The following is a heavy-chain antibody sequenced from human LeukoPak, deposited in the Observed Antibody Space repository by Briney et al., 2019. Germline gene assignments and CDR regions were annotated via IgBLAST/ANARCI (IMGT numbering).Heavy chain of an antibody. J-gene: IGHJ4*02. Sequence: PSETLSLTCTVSGGSISSYYWSWIRQPPGKGLEWIGYIYYSGSTNYNPSLKSRVTISVDTSKNQFSLKLSSVTAADTAVYYCARDRGYYDSSGYYYAPGDYWGQGTLVTVSS. CDR3: ARDRGYYDSSGYYYAPGDY. CDR1: GGSISSYY. D-gene: IGHD3-22*01. CDR2: IYYSGST. V-gene: IGHV4-59*01.